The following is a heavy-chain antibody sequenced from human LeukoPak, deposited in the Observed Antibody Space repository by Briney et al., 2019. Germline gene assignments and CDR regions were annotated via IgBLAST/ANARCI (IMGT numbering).Heavy chain of an antibody. CDR1: GFTFSSYE. Sequence: PGGPLRLSCAASGFTFSSYEMNWVRQAPGKGLEWVSYISSSGSTIYYADSVKGRFTISRDNAKNSLYLQMNSLRAEDTAVYYCARLYSGYARGFDYWGQGTLVTVSS. CDR3: ARLYSGYARGFDY. D-gene: IGHD5-12*01. J-gene: IGHJ4*02. CDR2: ISSSGSTI. V-gene: IGHV3-48*03.